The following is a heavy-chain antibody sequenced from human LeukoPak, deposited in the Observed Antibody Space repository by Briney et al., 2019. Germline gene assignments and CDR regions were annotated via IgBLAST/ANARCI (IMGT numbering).Heavy chain of an antibody. J-gene: IGHJ4*02. CDR3: ARGGSCSSTSCYARLFDY. V-gene: IGHV3-64*01. CDR2: ISSNGGST. Sequence: PGGSLRLSCAASGFTFSSYAMHWVRQAPGKGLEYVSAISSNGGSTYYANSVKGRFTISRDNSKNTLYLQMGSLRAEDMAVYYCARGGSCSSTSCYARLFDYWGQGTLVTVSS. D-gene: IGHD2-2*01. CDR1: GFTFSSYA.